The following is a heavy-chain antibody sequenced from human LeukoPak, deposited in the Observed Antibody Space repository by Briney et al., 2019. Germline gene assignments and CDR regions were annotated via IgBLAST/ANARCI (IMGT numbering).Heavy chain of an antibody. CDR3: ARVGHSSGYWGDWFDP. V-gene: IGHV1-18*01. J-gene: IGHJ5*02. CDR2: ISAYNGNT. CDR1: GYTLSSYG. Sequence: ASVKVSCKASGYTLSSYGITWVRQAPGQGLEWMGWISAYNGNTNYAQKLQGRVTMTTDTSTSTAYMELRSLRSDDTAVYYCARVGHSSGYWGDWFDPWGQGTLVTVSS. D-gene: IGHD3-22*01.